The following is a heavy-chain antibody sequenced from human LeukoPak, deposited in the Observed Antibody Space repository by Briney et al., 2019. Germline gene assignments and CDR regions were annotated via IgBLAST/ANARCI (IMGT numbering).Heavy chain of an antibody. J-gene: IGHJ5*01. CDR2: ISSSGSTI. CDR3: ARDIAHCSGDICYNIRFDS. D-gene: IGHD2-15*01. V-gene: IGHV3-11*04. Sequence: GGSLRLSCAASGFTFSDYYMSWIRQAPGKGLEWVSYISSSGSTIYYADSVKGRFTISRDNAKNSLYLQMNSLRAEDTAMYYCARDIAHCSGDICYNIRFDSWGQGTLVTVSS. CDR1: GFTFSDYY.